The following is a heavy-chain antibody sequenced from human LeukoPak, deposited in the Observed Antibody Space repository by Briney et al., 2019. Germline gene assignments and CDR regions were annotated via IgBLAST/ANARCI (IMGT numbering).Heavy chain of an antibody. D-gene: IGHD1-7*01. CDR1: GFTFSSYA. V-gene: IGHV3-23*01. CDR2: ISGSAISK. CDR3: AKDFYPLGNYVIYFDY. Sequence: PGGSLRLSCAASGFTFSSYAMSWVRQAPGKGLEWVSTISGSAISKYYADSVKGRFTISRDNSKNTLYLQMNSLRPEDTAVYYCAKDFYPLGNYVIYFDYWGQGTLVTVSS. J-gene: IGHJ4*02.